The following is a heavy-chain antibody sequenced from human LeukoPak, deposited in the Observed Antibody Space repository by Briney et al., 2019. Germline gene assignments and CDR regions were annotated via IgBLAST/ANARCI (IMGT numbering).Heavy chain of an antibody. Sequence: SGTLSLTCAVSGGSISSYYWSWIRQPPGKGLEWIGYIYYSGSTNYNPSLKSRVTISVDTSKNQFSLKLSSVTAADTAVYYCARDSPRQGMDVWGQGTTVTVSS. CDR3: ARDSPRQGMDV. V-gene: IGHV4-59*01. CDR2: IYYSGST. CDR1: GGSISSYY. J-gene: IGHJ6*02.